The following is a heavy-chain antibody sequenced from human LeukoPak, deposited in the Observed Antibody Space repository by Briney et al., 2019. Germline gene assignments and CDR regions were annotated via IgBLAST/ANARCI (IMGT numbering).Heavy chain of an antibody. D-gene: IGHD5-18*01. CDR3: ARSPWVREDLGCSYGANNFDY. V-gene: IGHV5-51*01. J-gene: IGHJ4*02. Sequence: GESLKISCKGLGYSFTSYWIGWVRQMPGKGLEWMGIIYPVDSDTRYSPSFQGQVTISADKSLSTSYLQWSSLKASDTAMYYCARSPWVREDLGCSYGANNFDYWRRGTLVTVSS. CDR2: IYPVDSDT. CDR1: GYSFTSYW.